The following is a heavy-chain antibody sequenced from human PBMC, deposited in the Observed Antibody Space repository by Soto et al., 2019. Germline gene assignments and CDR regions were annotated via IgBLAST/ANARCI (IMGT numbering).Heavy chain of an antibody. D-gene: IGHD1-20*01. V-gene: IGHV1-69*01. CDR2: TIPIFGPA. J-gene: IGHJ6*02. Sequence: QVQLVQSGAEVKKPGSSVKVSCKASGGTFSSYGIGWVRQAPGQGLEWMGGTIPIFGPANYAQKFQGRVTVTADESRSTAYAELSSLSAEATAVYYCARALTGTTLYYYDGMDGWGQGTTVTVSS. CDR3: ARALTGTTLYYYDGMDG. CDR1: GGTFSSYG.